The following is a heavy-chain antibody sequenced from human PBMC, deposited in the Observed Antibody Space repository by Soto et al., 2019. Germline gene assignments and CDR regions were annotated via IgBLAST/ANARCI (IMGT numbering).Heavy chain of an antibody. V-gene: IGHV3-49*03. J-gene: IGHJ6*02. Sequence: LSCTASGFTFGDYAMSWFRQAPGKGLEWVGFIRSKAYGGTTEYAASVKGRFTISRDDSKSIAYLQMNSLKTEDTAVYYCTRGSYDFWSGYYDYYYYGMDVWGQGTTVTVSS. CDR2: IRSKAYGGTT. CDR3: TRGSYDFWSGYYDYYYYGMDV. CDR1: GFTFGDYA. D-gene: IGHD3-3*01.